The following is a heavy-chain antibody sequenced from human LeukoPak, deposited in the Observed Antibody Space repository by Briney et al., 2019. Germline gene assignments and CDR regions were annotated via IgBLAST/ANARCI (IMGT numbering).Heavy chain of an antibody. Sequence: SVKVSCKASGYTFTGYYMHWVRQAPGQGLEWMGGIVPIFGTANYAQKFQGRVTITADESTSTAYMELSSLRSEDAAVYYCARDSKRSLGYCSGGSCYYGGYWGQGTLVTVSS. J-gene: IGHJ4*02. CDR3: ARDSKRSLGYCSGGSCYYGGY. V-gene: IGHV1-69*13. CDR2: IVPIFGTA. D-gene: IGHD2-15*01. CDR1: GYTFTGYY.